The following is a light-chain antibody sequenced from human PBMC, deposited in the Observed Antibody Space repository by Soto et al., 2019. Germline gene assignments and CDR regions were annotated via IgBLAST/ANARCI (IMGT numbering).Light chain of an antibody. CDR1: QSVSSIY. CDR2: GAA. CDR3: QQSRTSLT. Sequence: EIVVTKSPVALTLYQGKRATLSCRASQSVSSIYLAWYQHKPGQAPSLLIYGAASRPTGIPDRVSGSGSGTKVSLTTIRRLHPDVVATYYRQQSRTSLTFGEGTKVDIK. J-gene: IGKJ1*01. V-gene: IGKV3-20*01.